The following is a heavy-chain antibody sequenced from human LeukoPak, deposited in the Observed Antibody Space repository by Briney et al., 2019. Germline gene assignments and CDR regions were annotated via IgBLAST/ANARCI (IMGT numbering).Heavy chain of an antibody. J-gene: IGHJ4*02. D-gene: IGHD5-12*01. CDR1: GGSVSSGGYS. Sequence: PSETLSLTCALSGGSVSSGGYSWSWIRQPPGKGLEWIGYIYHTGSTYYNPSLKSRVTISVDTSKNQFSLKLSSVTAADTAVYYCARGSGTGGGYSGYVIDYWGQGTLVTVSS. CDR2: IYHTGST. CDR3: ARGSGTGGGYSGYVIDY. V-gene: IGHV4-30-2*01.